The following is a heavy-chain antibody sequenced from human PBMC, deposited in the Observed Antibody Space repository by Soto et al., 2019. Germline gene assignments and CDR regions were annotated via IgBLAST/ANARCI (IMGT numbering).Heavy chain of an antibody. CDR2: IVPRFGSP. V-gene: IGHV1-69*06. Sequence: QVQLVQSGAEMRKPGSSLRVSCKASGGTFSDYAFSWVRQAPGQGLEWMGAIVPRFGSPNYAQKFGGRVTITADTSTSTVYMALSRLRFDDTAVYFWARDRIQLRLGKYSFNGMDVWGQGITIIVSS. CDR3: ARDRIQLRLGKYSFNGMDV. CDR1: GGTFSDYA. D-gene: IGHD3-16*01. J-gene: IGHJ6*02.